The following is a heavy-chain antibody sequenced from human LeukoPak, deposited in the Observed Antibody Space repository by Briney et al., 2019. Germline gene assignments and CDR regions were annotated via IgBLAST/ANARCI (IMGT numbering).Heavy chain of an antibody. CDR3: ARDNYRLVRGVIITPLYYYGMDV. D-gene: IGHD3-10*01. V-gene: IGHV3-7*03. CDR1: GFTFSSYW. J-gene: IGHJ6*04. Sequence: TGGSLRLSCAASGFTFSSYWMSWVRQAPGKGLEWVANIKQDGSEKYYVDSVKGRFTISRDNAKNSLYLQTNSLRAEDTAVYYCARDNYRLVRGVIITPLYYYGMDVWGKGTTVTVSS. CDR2: IKQDGSEK.